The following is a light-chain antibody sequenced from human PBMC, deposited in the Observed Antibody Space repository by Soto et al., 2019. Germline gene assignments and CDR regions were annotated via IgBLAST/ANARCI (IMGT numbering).Light chain of an antibody. J-gene: IGLJ2*01. V-gene: IGLV1-40*01. CDR3: QSYDTSLGGVI. Sequence: QSVLTQTPSVSGAPGQKITMSCTGSSSNIGAGYDVHWYQQVPGAAPRLLIYGDNSRPSGVPDRFSASKSGVSASLAITGLQGEDEANYYCQSYDTSLGGVIFGAGTKLTVL. CDR2: GDN. CDR1: SSNIGAGYD.